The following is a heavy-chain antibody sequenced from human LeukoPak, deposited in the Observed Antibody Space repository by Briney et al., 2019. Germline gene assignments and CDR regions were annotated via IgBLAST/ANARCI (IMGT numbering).Heavy chain of an antibody. J-gene: IGHJ3*02. CDR1: GFTFDDYG. CDR3: ARDHASSGWTTDDAFDI. CDR2: INWNGGST. Sequence: PGGSLRLSCAASGFTFDDYGMSWVRQAPGKGLEWVSGINWNGGSTGYADSVKGRFTISRDNAKNSLYLQMNSLRAEDTALYHCARDHASSGWTTDDAFDIWGQGTMVTVSS. V-gene: IGHV3-20*01. D-gene: IGHD6-19*01.